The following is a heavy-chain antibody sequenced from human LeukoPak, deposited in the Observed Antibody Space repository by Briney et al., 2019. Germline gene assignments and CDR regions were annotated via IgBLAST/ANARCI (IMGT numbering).Heavy chain of an antibody. V-gene: IGHV4-31*11. CDR2: IYYSGST. CDR3: ARESSWNYLFDY. D-gene: IGHD1-7*01. Sequence: SETLSLTCAVSGGSISSGGYSWSWIRQPPGKGLEWIGYIYYSGSTYYNPSLKSRVTISVDTSKNQFSLKLSSVTAADTAVYYCARESSWNYLFDYWGQGTLVTVSS. CDR1: GGSISSGGYS. J-gene: IGHJ4*02.